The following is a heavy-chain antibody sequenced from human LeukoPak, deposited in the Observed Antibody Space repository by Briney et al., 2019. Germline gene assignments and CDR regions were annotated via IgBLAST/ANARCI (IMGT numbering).Heavy chain of an antibody. CDR1: RYSLTNYY. D-gene: IGHD5-12*01. Sequence: VASVKVSCKAFRYSLTNYYVHWVRQAPGQGLEWMGEINPSGGSTSYAQKFQGRITVTRDTYTNTVYMDLSSLRSEDTATYYCARGAPTTRIGAGRFDYWGQGSLLTVAS. CDR3: ARGAPTTRIGAGRFDY. J-gene: IGHJ4*02. CDR2: INPSGGST. V-gene: IGHV1-46*01.